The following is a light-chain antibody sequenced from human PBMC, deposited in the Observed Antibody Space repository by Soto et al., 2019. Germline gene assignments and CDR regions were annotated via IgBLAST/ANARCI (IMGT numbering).Light chain of an antibody. CDR2: DVS. J-gene: IGLJ3*02. Sequence: QSVLTQPASVSGSPGQSITISCTGTSSDVGGYNYVSWYQQHPGKAPKLMIYDVSHRPSGVSNRFSGSKSGNTASLTISGLQAEDEADYYCRSYTSSSTWVFGGGTQLTVL. CDR3: RSYTSSSTWV. V-gene: IGLV2-14*01. CDR1: SSDVGGYNY.